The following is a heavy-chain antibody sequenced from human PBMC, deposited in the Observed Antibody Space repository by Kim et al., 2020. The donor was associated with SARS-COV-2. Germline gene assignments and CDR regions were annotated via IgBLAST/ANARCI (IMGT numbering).Heavy chain of an antibody. V-gene: IGHV4-30-2*03. CDR3: SSGYDSSS. Sequence: YSGSTSYNPSLKRRVTLSVDTSMNQFSRKLSSLTAADTAVYYCSSGYDSSSWGQGTLVTVSS. D-gene: IGHD5-12*01. J-gene: IGHJ5*02. CDR2: YSGST.